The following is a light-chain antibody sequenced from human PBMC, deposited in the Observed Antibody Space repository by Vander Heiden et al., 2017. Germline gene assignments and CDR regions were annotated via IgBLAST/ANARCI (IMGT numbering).Light chain of an antibody. CDR3: QQGETTPRT. CDR2: SAS. Sequence: DIQMTQSPSSLSASVGDRVTITCRASQYIRRYLNWYQQKPGKAPKLLIYSASTLQSGVPSRFSGSGSGTDFTLTISRLQPEDFATYFFQQGETTPRTFDQGTKVEIK. V-gene: IGKV1-39*01. CDR1: QYIRRY. J-gene: IGKJ1*01.